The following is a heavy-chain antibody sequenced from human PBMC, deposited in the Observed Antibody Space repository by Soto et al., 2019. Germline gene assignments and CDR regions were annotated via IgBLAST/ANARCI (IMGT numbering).Heavy chain of an antibody. D-gene: IGHD3-10*01. V-gene: IGHV1-18*01. CDR2: ISGSSGST. Sequence: QVQLEQSGAEVKKPGASVKVSCKTSGYTFSSYGVSWVRQAPGQGLEWMAWISGSSGSTYYAQNFQGRVTVTTDTSTGTASTELRSLRPDDSGIYYCARGNYFGSGTFDYWGQGTLVTVSS. CDR1: GYTFSSYG. CDR3: ARGNYFGSGTFDY. J-gene: IGHJ4*02.